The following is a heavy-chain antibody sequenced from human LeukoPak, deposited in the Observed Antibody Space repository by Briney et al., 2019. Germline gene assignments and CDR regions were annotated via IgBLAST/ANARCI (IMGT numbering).Heavy chain of an antibody. Sequence: GGSLRLSCAASGFTFSSYGMHWVRQAPGKGLEWVAVISYDGSNKYYADSLKGRFTISRDNSKNTLYLQMNSLRAEDTAVYYCAKGGGYDFAWLDYWGQGTLVTVSS. J-gene: IGHJ4*02. V-gene: IGHV3-30*18. D-gene: IGHD5-12*01. CDR2: ISYDGSNK. CDR3: AKGGGYDFAWLDY. CDR1: GFTFSSYG.